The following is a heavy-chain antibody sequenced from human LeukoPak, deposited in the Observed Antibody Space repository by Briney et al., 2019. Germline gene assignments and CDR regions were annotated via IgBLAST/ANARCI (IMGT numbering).Heavy chain of an antibody. CDR1: GGSISSYY. Sequence: PSETLSLTCTVSGGSISSYYWSWIRQPPGKGLEWIGYIYYSGSTNYNPSLKSRVTISVDTSKNQFSLKLSSVTAADTAVYYCARERGDYDILTGYYPFDYWGQGTLVTVSS. CDR2: IYYSGST. D-gene: IGHD3-9*01. J-gene: IGHJ4*02. CDR3: ARERGDYDILTGYYPFDY. V-gene: IGHV4-59*12.